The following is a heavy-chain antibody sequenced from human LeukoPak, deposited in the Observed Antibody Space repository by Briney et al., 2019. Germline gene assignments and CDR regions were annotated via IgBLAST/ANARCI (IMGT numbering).Heavy chain of an antibody. V-gene: IGHV3-49*04. CDR3: TRVRSGNDFDY. D-gene: IGHD3-10*01. Sequence: GGSLRLSCSASGFTFGDHAMSWVRQARGKGLEWVGFIRSKGYGGTTEYAASVEGRFSLSRDDSKSFVYLQMSSLKTEDTAVYYCTRVRSGNDFDYWGQGTLVAVSS. CDR1: GFTFGDHA. CDR2: IRSKGYGGTT. J-gene: IGHJ4*02.